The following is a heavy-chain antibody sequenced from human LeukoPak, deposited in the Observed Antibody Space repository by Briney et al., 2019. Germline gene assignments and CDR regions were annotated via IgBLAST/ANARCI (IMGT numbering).Heavy chain of an antibody. CDR1: GFTFSSYG. D-gene: IGHD2-2*01. J-gene: IGHJ6*04. CDR2: IWYDGSNK. Sequence: GSLRLSCAASGFTFSSYGMHWVRQAPGKGLEWVAVIWYDGSNKYYADSVKGRFTISRDNSKNTLYLQMNSLRAEDTAVYYCARDRGDCSSTSCPEGYYYYGMDVWGKGTTVTVSS. CDR3: ARDRGDCSSTSCPEGYYYYGMDV. V-gene: IGHV3-33*01.